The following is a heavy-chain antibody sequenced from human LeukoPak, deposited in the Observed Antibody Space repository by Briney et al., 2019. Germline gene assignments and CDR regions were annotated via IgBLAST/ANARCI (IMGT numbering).Heavy chain of an antibody. CDR1: GYTLTELS. V-gene: IGHV1-24*01. J-gene: IGHJ4*02. D-gene: IGHD3-22*01. CDR2: FDPEDGET. Sequence: GASVKVSCKVSGYTLTELSMHWVRQAPGKGLEWMGGFDPEDGETIYAQKFQGRVTMTEDTSIDTAYMELSSLRSEDTAVYYCATDLYYDSSGYSPVDYWGQGTLVTVSS. CDR3: ATDLYYDSSGYSPVDY.